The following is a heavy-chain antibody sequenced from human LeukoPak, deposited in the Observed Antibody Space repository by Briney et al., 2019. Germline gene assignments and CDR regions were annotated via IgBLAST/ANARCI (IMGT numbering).Heavy chain of an antibody. Sequence: GGSLRLSCAASGFTFSSYSMNWVRQAPGKGLKWVSSISSSSSYIYYADSVKGRFTISRDNAKNSLYLQMNSLRAEDTAVYYCARDGITMIVPWAYWGQGTLVTVSS. CDR2: ISSSSSYI. J-gene: IGHJ4*02. D-gene: IGHD3-22*01. CDR3: ARDGITMIVPWAY. CDR1: GFTFSSYS. V-gene: IGHV3-21*01.